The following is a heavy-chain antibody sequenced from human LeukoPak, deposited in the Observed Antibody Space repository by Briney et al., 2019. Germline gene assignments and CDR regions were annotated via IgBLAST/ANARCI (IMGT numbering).Heavy chain of an antibody. Sequence: GESLKISCKGSGYSFTSYWIGWVRQMPGKGLEWMGIIYPGDSDTRYSPSFQGQVTISADKSINTAYLQWSSLKASDTAVYYCARHEDTAMVDYWGQGTLVTVSS. D-gene: IGHD5-18*01. CDR3: ARHEDTAMVDY. J-gene: IGHJ4*02. CDR1: GYSFTSYW. V-gene: IGHV5-51*01. CDR2: IYPGDSDT.